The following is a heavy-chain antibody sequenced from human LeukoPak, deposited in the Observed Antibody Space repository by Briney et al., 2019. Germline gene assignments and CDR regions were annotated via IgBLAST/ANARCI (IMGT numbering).Heavy chain of an antibody. Sequence: GGSLRLSCAASGFTFSSYGMHWVRQAPGKGLEWVAVIWYDGSNKCYADSVKGRFTISRDNSKNTLYLQMNSLRAEDTAVYYCARVPGLSYFDYWGQGTLVTVSS. CDR3: ARVPGLSYFDY. J-gene: IGHJ4*02. V-gene: IGHV3-33*01. CDR2: IWYDGSNK. CDR1: GFTFSSYG.